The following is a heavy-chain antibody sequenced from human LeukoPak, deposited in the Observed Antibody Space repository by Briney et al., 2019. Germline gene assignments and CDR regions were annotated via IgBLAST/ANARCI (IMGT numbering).Heavy chain of an antibody. V-gene: IGHV3-23*01. CDR2: IIGSGGTT. Sequence: GGSLRLSCAASGFTFSSYDMNWVRQAPGKGLEWVSGIIGSGGTTYYADSVKGRFTISRDNSKNTLYVQMNSPRAEDTAIYYCAKDRSYSSSWYDMNVWGQGTTVTVSS. J-gene: IGHJ6*02. CDR3: AKDRSYSSSWYDMNV. CDR1: GFTFSSYD. D-gene: IGHD6-13*01.